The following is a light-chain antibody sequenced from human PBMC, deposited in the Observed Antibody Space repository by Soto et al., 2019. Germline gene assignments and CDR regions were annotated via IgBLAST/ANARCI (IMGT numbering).Light chain of an antibody. CDR3: VLYVGSGIWV. CDR1: SGSVSTSHF. V-gene: IGLV8-61*01. J-gene: IGLJ3*02. Sequence: QIVVTQEPSFSVSPGGTVTLTCGLSSGSVSTSHFPNWYQQTPGQPPRTLIYGTKTRSSGVPDRFSGSILGIRAALTITGAQADDESDYYCVLYVGSGIWVFGGGTSSPS. CDR2: GTK.